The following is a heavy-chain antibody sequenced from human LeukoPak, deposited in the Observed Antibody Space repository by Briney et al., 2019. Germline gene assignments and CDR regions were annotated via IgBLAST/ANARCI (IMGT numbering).Heavy chain of an antibody. D-gene: IGHD3-22*01. CDR3: ARGDSSGYPLFDY. Sequence: PGGSLRLSCAASGFTFSSYGMHWVRQAPGKGLEWVAFIRYDGSNKYYADSVKGRFTISRDNSKNTLYPQMNSLRAEDTAVYYCARGDSSGYPLFDYWGQGTLVTVSS. CDR1: GFTFSSYG. CDR2: IRYDGSNK. J-gene: IGHJ4*02. V-gene: IGHV3-30*02.